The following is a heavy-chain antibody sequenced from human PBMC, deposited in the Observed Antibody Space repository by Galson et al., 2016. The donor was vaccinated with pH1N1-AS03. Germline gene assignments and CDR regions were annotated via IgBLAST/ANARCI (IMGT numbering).Heavy chain of an antibody. J-gene: IGHJ5*02. V-gene: IGHV1-3*04. CDR2: INTDNGNT. Sequence: SVKVSCKASGYTFSSYAMHWVRQAPGQTLEWMGWINTDNGNTKYSQKFQGRVTITRDTSASTAYMELNSLSSEDTAVYYCARVAAAAWFDPWGQGTLVTVSS. CDR1: GYTFSSYA. CDR3: ARVAAAAWFDP. D-gene: IGHD6-13*01.